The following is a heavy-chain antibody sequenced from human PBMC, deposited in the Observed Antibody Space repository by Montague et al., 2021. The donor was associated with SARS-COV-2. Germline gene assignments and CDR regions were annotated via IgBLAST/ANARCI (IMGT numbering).Heavy chain of an antibody. CDR1: GGSISSSSYY. Sequence: SDTLSLTCTVSGGSISSSSYYWSWIRQPPGKGLEWIGSIYYSGSTYYNPSLKSRVTISVDTSKNQFSLKLSSVTAADTAVYYCARVGRQQLVRLSGMDVWGQGTTVTVSS. D-gene: IGHD6-13*01. CDR3: ARVGRQQLVRLSGMDV. V-gene: IGHV4-39*07. CDR2: IYYSGST. J-gene: IGHJ6*02.